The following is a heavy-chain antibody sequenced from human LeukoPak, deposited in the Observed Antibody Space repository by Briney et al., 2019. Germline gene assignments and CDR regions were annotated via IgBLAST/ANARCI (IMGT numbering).Heavy chain of an antibody. CDR3: ARDLFDDYSLDY. V-gene: IGHV3-21*04. Sequence: GGSLRLSCVASGFAFSTYSMNWVRQAPGRGLEWVSSISSSSSIIYYADSVKGRFTISRDNAKNSLYLQMNSLRAEDTAVYYCARDLFDDYSLDYWGQGTLVTV. D-gene: IGHD3-16*01. CDR1: GFAFSTYS. CDR2: ISSSSSII. J-gene: IGHJ4*02.